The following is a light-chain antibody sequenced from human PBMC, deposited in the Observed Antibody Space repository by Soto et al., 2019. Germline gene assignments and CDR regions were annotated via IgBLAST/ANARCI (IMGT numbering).Light chain of an antibody. Sequence: QSALTQPASVSGSPGQSVTISCTGTSSDIGGYRYVSWYQQRPGKAPKLMIHDVTNRPSGVSDRFSGSKSGNTASLTISGLQAEDEADYYCTSYTSDSSVIFGGGTKRTVL. V-gene: IGLV2-14*03. CDR3: TSYTSDSSVI. CDR2: DVT. J-gene: IGLJ2*01. CDR1: SSDIGGYRY.